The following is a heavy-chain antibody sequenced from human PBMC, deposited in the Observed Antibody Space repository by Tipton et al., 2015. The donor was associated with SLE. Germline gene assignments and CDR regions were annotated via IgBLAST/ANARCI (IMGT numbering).Heavy chain of an antibody. CDR3: ARAGILTGYYPYFDY. Sequence: TLSLTCTVSGASIGSYYWHWIRQPPGKGLEWIGYGYHSGSADYNPSLMSRVTISVDTSKNQFSLKLSSVTAADTAVYYCARAGILTGYYPYFDYWGQGTLVTVSS. D-gene: IGHD3-9*01. CDR2: GYHSGSA. V-gene: IGHV4-59*01. CDR1: GASIGSYY. J-gene: IGHJ4*02.